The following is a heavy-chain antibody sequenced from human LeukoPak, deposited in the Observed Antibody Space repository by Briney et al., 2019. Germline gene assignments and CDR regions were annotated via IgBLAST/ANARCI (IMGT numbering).Heavy chain of an antibody. D-gene: IGHD3-16*01. Sequence: GGSLRLSCAASGFTVSSNYMNWVRQAPGKGLEWVSSISSSSSYIYYADSVKGRFTISRDNAKNSLYLQMNSLRAEDTAVYYCARDGAKSRDFDYWGQGTLVTVSS. CDR2: ISSSSSYI. V-gene: IGHV3-21*01. CDR1: GFTVSSNY. J-gene: IGHJ4*02. CDR3: ARDGAKSRDFDY.